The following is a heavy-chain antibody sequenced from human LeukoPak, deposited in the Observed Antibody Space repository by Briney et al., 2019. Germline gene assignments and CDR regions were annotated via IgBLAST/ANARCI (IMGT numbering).Heavy chain of an antibody. CDR3: TRETSSRYFDY. CDR2: MNPNSGRT. J-gene: IGHJ4*02. V-gene: IGHV1-8*01. CDR1: GYTFTSYD. Sequence: ASVKVSCKASGYTFTSYDINWVRQATGQGLEWMGWMNPNSGRTGYAQNFQGRITITRNTSISTAYVELSSLRSEDTAVYYCTRETSSRYFDYWGQGTLVTVSS.